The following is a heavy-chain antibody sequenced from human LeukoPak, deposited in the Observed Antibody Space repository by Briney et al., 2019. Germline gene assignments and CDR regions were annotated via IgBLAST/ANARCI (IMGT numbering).Heavy chain of an antibody. CDR3: ARDSQGYYDFWSGYYSSPPGFDY. CDR2: ISYDGSNK. D-gene: IGHD3-3*01. Sequence: PGGSLRLSCAASGFTFSSYAMHWVRQAPGKGLEWVAVISYDGSNKYYADSVKGRFTISRDNSKNTLYLQMNSLRAEDTAVYYCARDSQGYYDFWSGYYSSPPGFDYWGQGTLVTVSP. CDR1: GFTFSSYA. V-gene: IGHV3-30*01. J-gene: IGHJ4*02.